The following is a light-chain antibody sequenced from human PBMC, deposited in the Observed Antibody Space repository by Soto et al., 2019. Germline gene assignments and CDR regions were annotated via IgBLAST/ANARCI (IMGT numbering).Light chain of an antibody. Sequence: DDVMTQSPLSLLVTLGQPASLSCRSKQSLVHSDGIAYFSWLKQKXGRSPRXXIYKVSNRDSGVPARFRGSGSGTDFALKISRVQAEDVGVYYCMQGTHWPITFGQGTRLEIK. CDR2: KVS. V-gene: IGKV2-30*02. CDR3: MQGTHWPIT. J-gene: IGKJ5*01. CDR1: QSLVHSDGIAY.